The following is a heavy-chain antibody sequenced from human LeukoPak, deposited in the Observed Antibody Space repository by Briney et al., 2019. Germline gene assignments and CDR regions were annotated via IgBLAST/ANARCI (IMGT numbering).Heavy chain of an antibody. CDR2: ISSSSSTI. J-gene: IGHJ4*02. Sequence: SGGSLRLSCAASGFTFSSYSMNWVRQAPGKGLEWVSFISSSSSTIYYADSVKGRFTISRDNAKNSLYLQMNSLRAEDTAVYYCARDRGGSDSAIDYWGQGTLVTVSS. CDR1: GFTFSSYS. D-gene: IGHD1-26*01. V-gene: IGHV3-48*04. CDR3: ARDRGGSDSAIDY.